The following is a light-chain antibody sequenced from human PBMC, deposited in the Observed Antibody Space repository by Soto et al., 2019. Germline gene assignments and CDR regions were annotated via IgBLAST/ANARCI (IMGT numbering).Light chain of an antibody. CDR3: QQTSSTPPT. J-gene: IGKJ2*01. CDR2: AAS. Sequence: DMQLTQSPSSLSASVGDRVTITGRASQTITTLLHWYQQTPGKAPDLLIYAASRLQSGVPSRFSGSGSGTDFTLTISSLQPEDFGTYYCQQTSSTPPTFGQGTRLQIK. V-gene: IGKV1-39*01. CDR1: QTITTL.